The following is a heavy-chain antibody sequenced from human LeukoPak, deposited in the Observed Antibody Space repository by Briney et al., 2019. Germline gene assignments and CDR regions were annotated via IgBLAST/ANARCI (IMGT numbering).Heavy chain of an antibody. D-gene: IGHD3-10*01. J-gene: IGHJ4*02. CDR2: IRYDGSNK. CDR3: AKCSGRGATLRYYFDY. V-gene: IGHV3-30*02. CDR1: GFTFSSYG. Sequence: GGSLRLSCAASGFTFSSYGMHWVRQAPGKGLEWVAFIRYDGSNKYYADSVKGRFTISRDNSKNTLYLQMNSLRAEDTAVYYCAKCSGRGATLRYYFDYWGQGTPVTVSS.